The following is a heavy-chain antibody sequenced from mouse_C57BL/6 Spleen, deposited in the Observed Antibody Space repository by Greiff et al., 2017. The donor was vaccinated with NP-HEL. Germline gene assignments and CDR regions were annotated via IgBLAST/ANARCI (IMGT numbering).Heavy chain of an antibody. J-gene: IGHJ4*01. D-gene: IGHD2-1*01. Sequence: EVQLQQSGGGLVKPGGSLKLSCAASGFTFSDYGMHWVRQAPGKGLEWVAYISSGRSTIYYADTVKGRFTISRDNAKNTLFLQMTILRSEDTAMYYCAMLYGNYDAMDYWGQGTSVTVSS. V-gene: IGHV5-17*01. CDR1: GFTFSDYG. CDR3: AMLYGNYDAMDY. CDR2: ISSGRSTI.